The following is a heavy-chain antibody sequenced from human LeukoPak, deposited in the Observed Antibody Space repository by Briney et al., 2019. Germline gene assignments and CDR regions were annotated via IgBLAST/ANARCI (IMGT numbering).Heavy chain of an antibody. CDR3: ASSRDQLSYFDY. CDR1: GGTISNYN. D-gene: IGHD2-2*01. Sequence: PSETLSLTCTGSGGTISNYNWLWNRQPAGKGLEWIGRIYTSGSTNYNPSLKSRVTISVDKSKNQFSLKLSSVTAADTAVYYCASSRDQLSYFDYWGQGTLVTVSS. J-gene: IGHJ4*02. CDR2: IYTSGST. V-gene: IGHV4-4*07.